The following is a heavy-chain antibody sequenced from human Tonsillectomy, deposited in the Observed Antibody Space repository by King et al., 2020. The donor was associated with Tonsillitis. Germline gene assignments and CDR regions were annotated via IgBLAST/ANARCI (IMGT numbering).Heavy chain of an antibody. CDR3: AHRVSFYDFWSGPEQRYGGDV. CDR2: IYWDDDK. J-gene: IGHJ6*04. Sequence: TLKESGPTLVKPTQTLTLTCTFSGFSLSTSGVGVGWVRQPPGKALECLSIIYWDDDKRYSPSLKSRLTITKDTSKNQVVLTMINMDPVDTATYYCAHRVSFYDFWSGPEQRYGGDVWGKGTTVTVSS. D-gene: IGHD3-3*01. CDR1: GFSLSTSGVG. V-gene: IGHV2-5*02.